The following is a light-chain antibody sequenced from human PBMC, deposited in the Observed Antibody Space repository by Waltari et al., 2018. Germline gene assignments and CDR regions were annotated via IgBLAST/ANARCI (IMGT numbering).Light chain of an antibody. J-gene: IGLJ2*01. CDR1: SLRSYY. CDR2: GKN. V-gene: IGLV3-19*01. CDR3: NSRDTSGNHVV. Sequence: SSELTQDPAVSVALGQTVRITCQGDSLRSYYASWYQQKPGPAPVLVIYGKNNRPAGVPDGFSGSTSGNTASWTIGGAHAEEEADYYCNSRDTSGNHVVFGGGTKLTVL.